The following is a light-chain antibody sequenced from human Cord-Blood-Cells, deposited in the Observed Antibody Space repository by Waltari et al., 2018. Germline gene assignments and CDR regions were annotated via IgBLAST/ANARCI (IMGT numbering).Light chain of an antibody. Sequence: QSALTQPASVSGLPGRPITTPSPGPCRDVGSFNLVPWYQQHPGKPPKLMIYEGSKRPSGVSNRFSGSKSGNTASLTISGLQAEDEADYYCCSYAGSSTFVVFGGGTKLTVL. CDR2: EGS. CDR1: CRDVGSFNL. CDR3: CSYAGSSTFVV. J-gene: IGLJ2*01. V-gene: IGLV2-23*03.